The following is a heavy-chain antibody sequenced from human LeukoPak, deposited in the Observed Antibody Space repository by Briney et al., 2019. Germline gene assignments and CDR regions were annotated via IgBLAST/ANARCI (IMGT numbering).Heavy chain of an antibody. CDR3: ARVGGYCSSTSCSRRWFDP. Sequence: SETLSLTCTVSGGSISSSSYSWSWIRQPSGKGLEWIGYIYHSGSTYYNPSLKSRVTISVDRSKNQFSLKLSSVTAADTAVYYCARVGGYCSSTSCSRRWFDPWGRGTLVTVSS. D-gene: IGHD2-2*01. CDR1: GGSISSSSYS. V-gene: IGHV4-30-2*01. J-gene: IGHJ5*02. CDR2: IYHSGST.